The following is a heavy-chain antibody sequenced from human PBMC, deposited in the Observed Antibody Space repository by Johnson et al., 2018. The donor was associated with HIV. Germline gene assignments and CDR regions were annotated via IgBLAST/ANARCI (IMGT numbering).Heavy chain of an antibody. CDR1: GFTFDDYG. D-gene: IGHD1-26*01. J-gene: IGHJ3*02. CDR2: INWNGGST. CDR3: AKDDLGASGAFDI. V-gene: IGHV3-20*04. Sequence: VQLMESGGDVVQPGTSLRLSCTASGFTFDDYGMTWVRQAPGKGLEWVSGINWNGGSTGYADSVKGRFTISRDNAKNSLYLQMNSLRAEDTAVYYCAKDDLGASGAFDIWGQGTMVTVSS.